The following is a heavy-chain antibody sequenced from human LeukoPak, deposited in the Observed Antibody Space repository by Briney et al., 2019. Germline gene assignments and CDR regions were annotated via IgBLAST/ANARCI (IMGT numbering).Heavy chain of an antibody. D-gene: IGHD5-12*01. Sequence: GGSLRLSCAASGFTFSTYTMNWVRQAPGKGLEWVSFISSSSSYMYYADSVKGRFTISRDNTKKSPYLQMNSLRAEDTAVYYCARDFSGYDYNFDYWGQGTLVTVSS. CDR2: ISSSSSYM. CDR3: ARDFSGYDYNFDY. J-gene: IGHJ4*02. CDR1: GFTFSTYT. V-gene: IGHV3-21*01.